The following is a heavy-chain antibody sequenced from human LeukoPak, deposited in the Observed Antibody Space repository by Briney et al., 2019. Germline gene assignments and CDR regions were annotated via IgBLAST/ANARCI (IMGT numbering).Heavy chain of an antibody. CDR2: INHSGST. CDR1: GGSFRGYY. Sequence: PSETLSLTCAVYGGSFRGYYWSWIRQPPGKGLEWIGEINHSGSTNYNPSLKSRVTIPVDTSKNQFSLKLSSVTAADTAVYYCARAYYYGSGSYDYWGQGTLVTVSS. CDR3: ARAYYYGSGSYDY. D-gene: IGHD3-10*01. V-gene: IGHV4-34*01. J-gene: IGHJ4*02.